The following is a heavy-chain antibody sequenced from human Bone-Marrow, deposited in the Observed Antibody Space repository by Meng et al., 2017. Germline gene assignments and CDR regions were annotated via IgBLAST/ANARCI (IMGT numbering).Heavy chain of an antibody. Sequence: QLPLPEPGAGLVKPSETLSRTCTVYCGSISSNRYYWGWIRQPPGKGLEWIGSIYYSGSTYYNPSLKSRVTISVDTSKNQFSLKLSSVTAADTAVYYCARDCPSPFRWFDPWGQGTLVTVSS. CDR2: IYYSGST. CDR3: ARDCPSPFRWFDP. V-gene: IGHV4-39*07. J-gene: IGHJ5*02. CDR1: CGSISSNRYY.